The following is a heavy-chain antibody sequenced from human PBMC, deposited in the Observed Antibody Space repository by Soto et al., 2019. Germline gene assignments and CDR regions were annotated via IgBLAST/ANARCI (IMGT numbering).Heavy chain of an antibody. V-gene: IGHV1-8*01. J-gene: IGHJ6*03. CDR1: GYTFTRYD. D-gene: IGHD2-15*01. CDR3: ARGRDIDSNYYYYYMDV. Sequence: KKPRASVKVSCKAYGYTFTRYDINWVRQATGQGLEWMGWMNPNSGNTGYAQKFQGRVTMTRNTSISTAYMELSSLRSEDTAVYFCARGRDIDSNYYYYYMDVWGKGTTVTVSS. CDR2: MNPNSGNT.